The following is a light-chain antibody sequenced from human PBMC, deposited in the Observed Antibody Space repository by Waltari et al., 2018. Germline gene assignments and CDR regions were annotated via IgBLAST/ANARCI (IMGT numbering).Light chain of an antibody. CDR1: ALPSQY. J-gene: IGLJ2*01. Sequence: SDELTQSPSVSVSLGQTARISCPGDALPSQYSYWYQQRAGQAPVLIIYKDTQRPSGIPERFSGSSSGTIVTLTISEVQAEDEAVYFCQSSDSGAISAVFGAGTKLTVL. CDR2: KDT. V-gene: IGLV3-25*03. CDR3: QSSDSGAISAV.